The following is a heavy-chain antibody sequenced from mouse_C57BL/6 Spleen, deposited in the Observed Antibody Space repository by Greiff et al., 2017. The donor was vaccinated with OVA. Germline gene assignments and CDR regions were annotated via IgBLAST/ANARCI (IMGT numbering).Heavy chain of an antibody. V-gene: IGHV5-4*03. J-gene: IGHJ4*01. CDR1: GFTFSSYA. CDR2: ISDGGSYT. Sequence: EVQGVESGGGLVKPGGSLKLSCAASGFTFSSYAMSWVRQTPEKRLEWVATISDGGSYTYYLDNVKCRFTISRDNAKNNLYLQMSHLKSEDTAMYYCARRGGTRHYYAMDYWGQGTSVTVSS. D-gene: IGHD4-1*01. CDR3: ARRGGTRHYYAMDY.